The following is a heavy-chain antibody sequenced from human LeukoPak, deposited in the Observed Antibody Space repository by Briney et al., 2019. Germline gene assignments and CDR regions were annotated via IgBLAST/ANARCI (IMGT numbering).Heavy chain of an antibody. CDR1: GFTFSSYG. CDR2: IWYDGSNK. J-gene: IGHJ6*02. Sequence: PGGSLRLSCAASGFTFSSYGMHWVRQAPGKGLEWVAVIWYDGSNKYYADSVKGRFTISRDNSKNTLYLQMNSLRAEDTAVYYCARGGPQNYDFWSGYSRVQTTHYGMDVWGQGTTVTVSS. D-gene: IGHD3-3*01. CDR3: ARGGPQNYDFWSGYSRVQTTHYGMDV. V-gene: IGHV3-33*01.